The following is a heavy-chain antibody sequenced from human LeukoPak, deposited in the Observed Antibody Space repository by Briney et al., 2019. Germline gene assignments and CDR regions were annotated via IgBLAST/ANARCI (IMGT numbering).Heavy chain of an antibody. CDR2: ISYSGNT. CDR1: RGSISSVY. D-gene: IGHD5-12*01. V-gene: IGHV4-59*01. CDR3: ARDYDGKVDY. J-gene: IGHJ4*02. Sequence: SETLSLTCTVSRGSISSVYWSWIRQPPGKGLEWIGYISYSGNTKYNPSLKSRVTISVDTSKNQFSLKLSSVTAADTAVYHCARDYDGKVDYWGQGTLVTVSS.